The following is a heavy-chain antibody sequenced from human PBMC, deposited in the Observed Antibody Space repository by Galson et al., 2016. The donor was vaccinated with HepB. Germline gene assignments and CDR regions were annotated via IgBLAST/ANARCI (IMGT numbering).Heavy chain of an antibody. J-gene: IGHJ4*02. V-gene: IGHV2-5*02. CDR2: VYWDDDH. Sequence: PALVKPTQSLALTCTFSGFALNTGSVAVGWIRRPPGKALEWLALVYWDDDHRYNPSLRSRIRITTDISKNQVALTMTNVAPVDTGTYFCAHKGGTAHFDYWGLGCLV. CDR3: AHKGGTAHFDY. CDR1: GFALNTGSVA. D-gene: IGHD1-26*01.